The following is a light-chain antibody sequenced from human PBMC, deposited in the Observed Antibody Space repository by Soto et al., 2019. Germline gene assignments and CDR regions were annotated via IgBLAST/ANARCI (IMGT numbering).Light chain of an antibody. CDR2: DAS. J-gene: IGKJ1*01. Sequence: ETVLTQSPATLSLSPGERATLSCRASPSVNSYLAWYQQKAGQAPRLLIYDASNRATGIPARFSGSGSGTDFTLTISSLEPEDFAVYYCQQRSNLPWTFGQGTKVEIK. CDR3: QQRSNLPWT. CDR1: PSVNSY. V-gene: IGKV3-11*01.